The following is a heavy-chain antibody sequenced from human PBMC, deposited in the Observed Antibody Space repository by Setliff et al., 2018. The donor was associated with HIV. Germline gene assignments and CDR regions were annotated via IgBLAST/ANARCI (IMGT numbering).Heavy chain of an antibody. CDR3: ARDMTRRIVGSRRADAFDI. V-gene: IGHV3-23*01. J-gene: IGHJ3*02. Sequence: PGGSLRLSCAASGFTFSTYSMVWVRQAPGKGLEWVSGIGGAYDGNTYHADSVKGRFTISRDNSKNTLYLQMNSLRAEDTAVYYCARDMTRRIVGSRRADAFDIWGQGTMVTVSS. CDR2: IGGAYDGNT. D-gene: IGHD1-26*01. CDR1: GFTFSTYS.